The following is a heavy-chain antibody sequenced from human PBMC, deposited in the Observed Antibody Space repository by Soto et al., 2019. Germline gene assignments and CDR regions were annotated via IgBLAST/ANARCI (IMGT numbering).Heavy chain of an antibody. CDR1: GYTFTSYY. Sequence: GASVKVSCKASGYTFTSYYMHWVRQAPGQGLEWMGKINPSGGSTSYAQKFQGRVTMTRDTSTSTVYMELSSLRSEDTAVYYCARDGFIAAAGTGYYYYYGMDVWGQGTTVTVSS. CDR2: INPSGGST. J-gene: IGHJ6*02. CDR3: ARDGFIAAAGTGYYYYYGMDV. D-gene: IGHD6-13*01. V-gene: IGHV1-46*01.